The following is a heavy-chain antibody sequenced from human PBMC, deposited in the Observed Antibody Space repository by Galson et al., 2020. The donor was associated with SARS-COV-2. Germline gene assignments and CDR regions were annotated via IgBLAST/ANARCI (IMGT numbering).Heavy chain of an antibody. D-gene: IGHD6-19*01. J-gene: IGHJ5*02. CDR1: GYTFTSYG. V-gene: IGHV1-18*04. Sequence: ASVKVSCKASGYTFTSYGISWVRQAPGQGLEWMGWISAYNGNTNYAQKLQGRVTMTTDTSTSTAHMELRSLRSDDTAVYYCARETNYGSGSYNWFDPWGQGTLVTVSS. CDR3: ARETNYGSGSYNWFDP. CDR2: ISAYNGNT.